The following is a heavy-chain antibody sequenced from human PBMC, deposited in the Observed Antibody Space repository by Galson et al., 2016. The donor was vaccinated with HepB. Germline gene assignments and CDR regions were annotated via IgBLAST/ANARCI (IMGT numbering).Heavy chain of an antibody. V-gene: IGHV4-4*02. CDR3: ARSPGVQLWSEGYFEN. Sequence: SETLSLTCAVSGGSISSSHWWTWVRQPPGKGLEWIGEIFHTGSTNYDPFLKRRVTISADKSKNQFSLNLRSVTAADTAVYYCARSPGVQLWSEGYFENWGQGTTVTVSS. CDR2: IFHTGST. D-gene: IGHD1-1*01. CDR1: GGSISSSHW. J-gene: IGHJ4*03.